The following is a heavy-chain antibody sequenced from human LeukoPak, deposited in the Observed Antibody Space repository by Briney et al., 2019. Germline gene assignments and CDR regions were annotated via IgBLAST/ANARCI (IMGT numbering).Heavy chain of an antibody. D-gene: IGHD6-13*01. CDR2: IYHTGHT. J-gene: IGHJ4*02. CDR3: ARGVYIAAAQYGY. CDR1: GGSISGNY. Sequence: SETLSLTCTVSGGSISGNYWSWIRQPPGEGLEWLGYIYHTGHTHYNPSLKSRVTISVDTSKNQFSLKLSSVTAADTAVYYCARGVYIAAAQYGYWGQGTLVTVSS. V-gene: IGHV4-59*01.